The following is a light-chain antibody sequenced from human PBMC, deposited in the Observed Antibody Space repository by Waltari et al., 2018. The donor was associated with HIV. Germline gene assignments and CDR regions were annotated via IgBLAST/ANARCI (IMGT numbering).Light chain of an antibody. CDR1: KLGNKY. J-gene: IGLJ1*01. Sequence: YDLTQPPSVSVSPGQTATITCSGDKLGNKYVSWYRQRPGQSPVLVIYSDAKRPSGVRERFSGSNSGITAMLTISGTQAIDEGDYYCQAWDTTTAVFGTATRVTVL. CDR2: SDA. V-gene: IGLV3-1*01. CDR3: QAWDTTTAV.